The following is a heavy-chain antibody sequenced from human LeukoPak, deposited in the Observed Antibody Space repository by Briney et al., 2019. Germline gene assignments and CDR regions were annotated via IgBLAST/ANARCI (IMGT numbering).Heavy chain of an antibody. V-gene: IGHV4-59*01. CDR2: IYYNGNT. Sequence: SETLSLTCTVSGGSISNYYWSWIRQPPGKELEWIGYIYYNGNTNYNPSLKRRVTISVDTSKNQFSLKLSSVTAADTAVYYCARRQRWYHDSWGQGTLVTVSS. CDR3: ARRQRWYHDS. CDR1: GGSISNYY. D-gene: IGHD4-23*01. J-gene: IGHJ4*02.